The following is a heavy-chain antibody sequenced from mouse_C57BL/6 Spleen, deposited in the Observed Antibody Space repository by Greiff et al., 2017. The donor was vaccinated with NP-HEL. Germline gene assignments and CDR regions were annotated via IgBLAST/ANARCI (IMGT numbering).Heavy chain of an antibody. D-gene: IGHD2-4*01. CDR1: GYTFTSSG. V-gene: IGHV1-81*01. Sequence: VKLQESGAELARPGASVKLSCKASGYTFTSSGISWVKQRTGQGLEWIVEIYPRSGNTDYNEKFKGKDTLTADKSSSTAYMALRSLTSEDAAVYFCARNDYDLYYFDYWGQGTTLTVSS. CDR3: ARNDYDLYYFDY. CDR2: IYPRSGNT. J-gene: IGHJ2*01.